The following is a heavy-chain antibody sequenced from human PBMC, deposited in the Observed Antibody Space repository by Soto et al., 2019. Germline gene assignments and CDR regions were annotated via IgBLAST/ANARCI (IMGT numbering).Heavy chain of an antibody. D-gene: IGHD6-19*01. J-gene: IGHJ1*01. CDR1: GGSISSSSYY. V-gene: IGHV4-39*01. Sequence: QLQLQESGPGLVKPSETLSLTCTVSGGSISSSSYYWGWIRQPPGKGLEWIGSIYYSGSTYYNPSLKSRVTISVDTSKNQFSLKLSSVTAADTAVYYCARHNKSSGWSPTHRLGGRLPVYFQHWGQGTLVTVSS. CDR3: ARHNKSSGWSPTHRLGGRLPVYFQH. CDR2: IYYSGST.